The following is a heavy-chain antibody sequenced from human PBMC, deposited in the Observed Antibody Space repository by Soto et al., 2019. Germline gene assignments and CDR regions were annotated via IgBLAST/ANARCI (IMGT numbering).Heavy chain of an antibody. CDR1: GDSVNSGDYY. V-gene: IGHV4-61*08. CDR2: VYFSGNT. J-gene: IGHJ5*02. Sequence: SETLSLTCSVSGDSVNSGDYYWSWIRQPPGKGLEWIGHVYFSGNTNYIPSLKSRLTMSLDTAKNQFSLKLSSVTAADTAVYYCARVPVDTYMIYWSDPWGQGTQVT. D-gene: IGHD3-16*01. CDR3: ARVPVDTYMIYWSDP.